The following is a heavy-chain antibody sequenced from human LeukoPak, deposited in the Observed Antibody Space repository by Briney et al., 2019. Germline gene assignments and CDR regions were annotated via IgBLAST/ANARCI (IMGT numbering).Heavy chain of an antibody. J-gene: IGHJ1*01. CDR3: ARALSGTYGLFQH. CDR1: GGSISNYY. CDR2: IYYSGST. D-gene: IGHD1-26*01. V-gene: IGHV4-59*01. Sequence: PSETLSLTRTVSGGSISNYYWSWIRQPPGKGLEWIGYIYYSGSTYYNPSLRSRVTISVDTSKNQFSLNLNSVTAADTAVYYCARALSGTYGLFQHWGQGTLVTVSS.